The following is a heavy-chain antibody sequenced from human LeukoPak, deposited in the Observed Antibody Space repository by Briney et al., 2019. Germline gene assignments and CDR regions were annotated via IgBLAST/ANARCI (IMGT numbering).Heavy chain of an antibody. V-gene: IGHV3-23*01. D-gene: IGHD5-18*01. CDR1: GFTFDDYT. J-gene: IGHJ6*03. CDR2: ISGSGGST. CDR3: AKANRGYSYGAATYYYYMDV. Sequence: GGSLRLSCAASGFTFDDYTMHWVRQAPGKGLEWVSAISGSGGSTYYADSVKGRFTISRDNSKNTLYLQMNSLRAEDTAVYYCAKANRGYSYGAATYYYYMDVWGKGTTVTVSS.